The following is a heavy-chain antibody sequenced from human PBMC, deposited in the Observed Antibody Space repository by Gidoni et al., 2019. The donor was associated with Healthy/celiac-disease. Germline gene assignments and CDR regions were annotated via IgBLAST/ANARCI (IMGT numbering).Heavy chain of an antibody. D-gene: IGHD3-10*01. Sequence: QVQLVESGGGLVKPGGSLRLSCAASGFTFSDYYMSWIRQAPGKGLEWVSYISSSSSYTNYADSVKGRFTISRDNAKNLLYLQMNSLRAEDTAVYYCAREELIADTSDYWGQGTLVTVSS. J-gene: IGHJ4*02. CDR2: ISSSSSYT. CDR1: GFTFSDYY. CDR3: AREELIADTSDY. V-gene: IGHV3-11*06.